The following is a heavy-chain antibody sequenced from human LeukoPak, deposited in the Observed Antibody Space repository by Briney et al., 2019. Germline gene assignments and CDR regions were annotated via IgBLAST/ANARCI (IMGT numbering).Heavy chain of an antibody. Sequence: GGSLRLSCTASGFTFGDYAMSWFRQAPGKGLEWVGFIRSKAYGGTTEYAASVKGRFTISRDDSKSIAYLQMNSLKTEDTAVYYCTSGRATGTCDYWGQGTLVTVSS. CDR2: IRSKAYGGTT. CDR3: TSGRATGTCDY. J-gene: IGHJ4*02. V-gene: IGHV3-49*03. D-gene: IGHD4-17*01. CDR1: GFTFGDYA.